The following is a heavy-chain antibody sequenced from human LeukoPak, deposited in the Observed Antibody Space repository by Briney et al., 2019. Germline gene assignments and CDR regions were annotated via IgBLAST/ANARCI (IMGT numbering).Heavy chain of an antibody. J-gene: IGHJ4*02. Sequence: GGSLRLSCAVSGFTFGNSAMSWVRQAPGKGLQWVSTIGAGGVNTFYADSVKGRFTISRDDSQNTLYLQLNSLRAEDTASYYCAKGDTVFRGGPDYWGQGTLVTVSS. D-gene: IGHD3-10*01. CDR3: AKGDTVFRGGPDY. CDR2: IGAGGVNT. V-gene: IGHV3-23*01. CDR1: GFTFGNSA.